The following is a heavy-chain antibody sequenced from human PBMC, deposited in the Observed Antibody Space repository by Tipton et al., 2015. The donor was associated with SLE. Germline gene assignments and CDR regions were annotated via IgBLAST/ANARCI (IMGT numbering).Heavy chain of an antibody. V-gene: IGHV4-59*11. CDR2: IYYSGST. Sequence: TLSLTCTVSGGSIGTHYWSWIRQPPGKGLEWIGYIYYSGSTNYNPSLKSRVTISVDTSKNQFSLKLTSVTAADTAVYYCASSTYYDFWSGFNLFDPWGRGILVTVSS. CDR1: GGSIGTHY. J-gene: IGHJ5*02. D-gene: IGHD3-3*01. CDR3: ASSTYYDFWSGFNLFDP.